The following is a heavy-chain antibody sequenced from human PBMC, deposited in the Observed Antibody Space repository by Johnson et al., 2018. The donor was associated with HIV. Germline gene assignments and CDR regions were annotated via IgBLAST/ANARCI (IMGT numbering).Heavy chain of an antibody. CDR3: AKTRIVGANEDAFDI. J-gene: IGHJ3*02. CDR2: IGGAGDT. CDR1: GFTFSSYD. Sequence: EVQLVESGGGVVQPGRSLRLSCAASGFTFSSYDMHWVRQPIGKGLEWVSGIGGAGDTYYPDSVKGRFTISRQNAKKSVYLQMSSLRAEDTAVYYCAKTRIVGANEDAFDIWGQGTMVTVSS. V-gene: IGHV3-13*01. D-gene: IGHD1-26*01.